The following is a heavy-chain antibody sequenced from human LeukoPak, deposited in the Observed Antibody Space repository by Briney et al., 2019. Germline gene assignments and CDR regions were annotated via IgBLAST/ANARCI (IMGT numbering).Heavy chain of an antibody. CDR1: GYTFTSYG. Sequence: GASVTVSCKASGYTFTSYGISWVRQAPGQGLEWMGWISAYNGNTNYAQKLQGRVTMTTDTSTSTAYMELRSLRSDDTAVYYCARDRYCSGGSCYHGDYDYWGQGTLVTVSS. V-gene: IGHV1-18*01. J-gene: IGHJ4*02. CDR3: ARDRYCSGGSCYHGDYDY. CDR2: ISAYNGNT. D-gene: IGHD2-15*01.